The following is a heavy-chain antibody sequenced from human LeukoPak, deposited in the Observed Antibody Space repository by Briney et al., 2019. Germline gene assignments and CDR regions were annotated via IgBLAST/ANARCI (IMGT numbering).Heavy chain of an antibody. J-gene: IGHJ6*02. Sequence: GGSLRLSCAASGFTFSTYDMHWVRQAPGKGLEWVAFISYDGSNKYYADSVKGRFTISRDNSKNTLYLQMNSLRPEDTAVYFCAALKCVETVMVNRMDVWGQGTTVTVSS. CDR2: ISYDGSNK. V-gene: IGHV3-30*03. CDR3: AALKCVETVMVNRMDV. CDR1: GFTFSTYD. D-gene: IGHD5-18*01.